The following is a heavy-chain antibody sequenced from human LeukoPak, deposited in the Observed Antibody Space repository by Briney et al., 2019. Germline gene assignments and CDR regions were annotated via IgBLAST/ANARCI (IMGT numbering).Heavy chain of an antibody. CDR2: IYYSGST. CDR3: ATQSRLYDAFDI. D-gene: IGHD4/OR15-4a*01. J-gene: IGHJ3*02. CDR1: GGSISSSTYY. Sequence: SETLSLTCSVSGGSISSSTYYWSWIRQPPGKGLEWIGYIYYSGSTYYNPSLKSRVTISVDTSKNHFSLKLSSVTAADTAVYYCATQSRLYDAFDIWGQGTMVTVSS. V-gene: IGHV4-30-4*01.